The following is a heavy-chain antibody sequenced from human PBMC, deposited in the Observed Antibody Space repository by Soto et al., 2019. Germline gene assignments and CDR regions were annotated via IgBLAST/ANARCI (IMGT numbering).Heavy chain of an antibody. J-gene: IGHJ4*02. Sequence: SLNVSCKTSGGTFSSYAVSWVLQAPGQGLEWMGGIIPIFVTANYAQKFQGRVTITADKSTSTAYMELSSLRSEDTAVYFCARGHYCYDSSGYDYSFDYWGQGALVTVSA. D-gene: IGHD3-22*01. CDR2: IIPIFVTA. CDR3: ARGHYCYDSSGYDYSFDY. CDR1: GGTFSSYA. V-gene: IGHV1-69*06.